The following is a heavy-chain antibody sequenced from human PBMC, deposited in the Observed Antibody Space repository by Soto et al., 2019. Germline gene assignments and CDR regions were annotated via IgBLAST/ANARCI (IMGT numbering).Heavy chain of an antibody. J-gene: IGHJ4*02. CDR3: ARETRLRSSGWSYDFDF. CDR1: GFTLSSYS. CDR2: ISGSGGTI. V-gene: IGHV3-48*02. D-gene: IGHD6-19*01. Sequence: EVQLVESGGGLVQPGGSLRLSCAASGFTLSSYSMHWVRQAPGKGLEWVSYISGSGGTIYYADSVKGRFTISRDNAKNSLSVQMNSLRDEDTAVYFCARETRLRSSGWSYDFDFWGQGTRVTVSS.